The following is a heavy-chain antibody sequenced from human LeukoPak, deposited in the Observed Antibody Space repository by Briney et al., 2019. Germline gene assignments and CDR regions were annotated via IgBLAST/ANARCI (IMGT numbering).Heavy chain of an antibody. D-gene: IGHD2-2*01. CDR3: ARVLCSSPGCYWVPFDY. J-gene: IGHJ4*02. CDR1: GFTFDDYG. V-gene: IGHV3-20*01. Sequence: GGSLRLSCAASGFTFDDYGMSWVRQAPGKGLEWVSGINWNGGSTGYADSVKGRFTISRDNAKNSLYLQMNSLRAEDTACYHWARVLCSSPGCYWVPFDYWGQGPLVTVPS. CDR2: INWNGGST.